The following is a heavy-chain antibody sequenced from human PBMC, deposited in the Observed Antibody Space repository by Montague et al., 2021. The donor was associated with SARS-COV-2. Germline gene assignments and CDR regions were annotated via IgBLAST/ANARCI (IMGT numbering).Heavy chain of an antibody. CDR2: IYWDDDK. V-gene: IGHV2-5*02. CDR1: GFSLSTSGVG. J-gene: IGHJ3*02. CDR3: AHRRALWDAFDI. D-gene: IGHD3-16*01. Sequence: PALVKPTQTLTLTCTFSGFSLSTSGVGVGWIRQPPGKALEWLALIYWDDDKRYSPSLKSRLTITKGTSKNQVVLTMTNMDPVDTATYYCAHRRALWDAFDIWGQGTTVTVSS.